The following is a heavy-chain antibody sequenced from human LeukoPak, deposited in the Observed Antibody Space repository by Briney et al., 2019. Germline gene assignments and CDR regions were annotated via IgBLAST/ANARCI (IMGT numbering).Heavy chain of an antibody. CDR3: ATYRQVLLPFES. CDR2: ISTYNGNT. CDR1: GYTFTTYG. D-gene: IGHD5-18*01. J-gene: IGHJ4*02. V-gene: IGHV1-18*01. Sequence: ASVKVSCKASGYTFTTYGISWVRQAPGQGLEWMGWISTYNGNTNYAQKVQGRVTMTTDTSTSTAYMELRSLRPDDTAIYYCATYRQVLLPFESWGQGTLVTVSS.